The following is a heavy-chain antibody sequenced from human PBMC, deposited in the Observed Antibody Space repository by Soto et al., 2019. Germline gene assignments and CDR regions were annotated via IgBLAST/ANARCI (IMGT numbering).Heavy chain of an antibody. CDR3: ARTHCSSTRCYVGSWDY. Sequence: QVLLVQSGAEVKKPGASVEVSCRASGYTFTGYYMHWVRQAPGEELEWMGWINPNSGGTNYAQNFQGWVTMTRDTSISTAYMELSRLRSDDTAVYYCARTHCSSTRCYVGSWDYWGQGTLVTVSS. V-gene: IGHV1-2*04. CDR2: INPNSGGT. J-gene: IGHJ4*02. CDR1: GYTFTGYY. D-gene: IGHD2-2*01.